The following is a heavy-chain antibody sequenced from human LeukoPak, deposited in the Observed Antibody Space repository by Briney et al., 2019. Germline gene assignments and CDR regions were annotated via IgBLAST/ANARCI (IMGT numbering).Heavy chain of an antibody. CDR3: ARDRLWSGSYYYWFDP. Sequence: GGSLRLSCAASGFTVSSNYMSWVRQAPGKGLEWVSVIYSGGSTYYADSVKGRFTISRDNSKNTLYLQMNSLRAEDTAVYYCARDRLWSGSYYYWFDPWGQGTLVTVSS. J-gene: IGHJ5*02. D-gene: IGHD1-26*01. CDR2: IYSGGST. V-gene: IGHV3-53*01. CDR1: GFTVSSNY.